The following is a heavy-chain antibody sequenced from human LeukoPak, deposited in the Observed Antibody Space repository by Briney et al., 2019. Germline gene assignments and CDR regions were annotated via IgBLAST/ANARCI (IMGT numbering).Heavy chain of an antibody. D-gene: IGHD6-6*01. Sequence: PGGFLRLSCAASGFTFSSYSMNWVRQAPGKGLEWVSYISSSSSTIYYADSVKGRFTISRDNAKNSLYLQMNSLRSEDTAVYYCARAIRADRRGSWFDPWGQGTLVTVSS. V-gene: IGHV3-48*01. J-gene: IGHJ5*02. CDR1: GFTFSSYS. CDR2: ISSSSSTI. CDR3: ARAIRADRRGSWFDP.